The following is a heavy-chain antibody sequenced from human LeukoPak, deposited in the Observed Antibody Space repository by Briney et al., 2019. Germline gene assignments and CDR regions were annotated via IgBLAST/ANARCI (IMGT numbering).Heavy chain of an antibody. Sequence: GESLKISCQTSGYDFSTKWIGWMRQMPGKGLEWMGIIYPLESITKYSPAFQGHVTLTADTSINTAFLQWTSLKASDTAIYYCARLAPDYADYWFDPWGQGTLVTVSS. J-gene: IGHJ5*02. CDR2: IYPLESIT. D-gene: IGHD4-17*01. V-gene: IGHV5-51*01. CDR3: ARLAPDYADYWFDP. CDR1: GYDFSTKW.